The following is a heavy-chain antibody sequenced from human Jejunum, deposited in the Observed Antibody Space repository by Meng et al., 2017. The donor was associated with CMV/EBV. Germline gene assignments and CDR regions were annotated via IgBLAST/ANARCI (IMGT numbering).Heavy chain of an antibody. J-gene: IGHJ6*02. CDR3: ARNYRGSGSYGTHGMDV. CDR1: FGAYG. CDR2: INWNGGSS. Sequence: FGAYGLTWVRQAPGKGLEWVSGINWNGGSSDYEDSVKGRFTISRDNAKNSLYLQMNGLRAEDTALYYCARNYRGSGSYGTHGMDVWGQGTTVTVSS. V-gene: IGHV3-20*03. D-gene: IGHD3-10*01.